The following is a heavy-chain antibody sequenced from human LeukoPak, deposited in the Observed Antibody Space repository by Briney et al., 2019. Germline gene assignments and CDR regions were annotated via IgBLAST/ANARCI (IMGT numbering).Heavy chain of an antibody. Sequence: GGSLRLSCAASGFTFSIYAMSWVRQAPGKGLEWVSAISRSGNNTYYTDSVRGRFTISRDNSKHTLYLQMNSLRAEDTALYYCAKEGVTPFDYWGKGTLVTVSS. D-gene: IGHD3-10*01. CDR2: ISRSGNNT. J-gene: IGHJ4*02. CDR3: AKEGVTPFDY. V-gene: IGHV3-23*01. CDR1: GFTFSIYA.